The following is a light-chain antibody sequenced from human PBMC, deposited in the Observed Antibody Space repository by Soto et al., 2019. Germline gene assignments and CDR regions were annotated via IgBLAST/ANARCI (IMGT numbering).Light chain of an antibody. CDR2: QVT. CDR1: FSDIAVFNY. CDR3: NSYSSTNFYV. Sequence: QSALSQPASVSGSPGQSITISCTGSFSDIAVFNYVSWYQQYLGRAPKLLIYQVTSRASGVSHRFSGSKSGNTASLTISGLQPEDEAEYYCNSYSSTNFYVFGTGTKVTVL. V-gene: IGLV2-14*01. J-gene: IGLJ1*01.